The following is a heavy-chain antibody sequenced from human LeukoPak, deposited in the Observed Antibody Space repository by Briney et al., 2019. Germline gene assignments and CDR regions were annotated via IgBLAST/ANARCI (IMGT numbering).Heavy chain of an antibody. CDR3: AREAYYDSGYFDY. CDR2: IYYSGST. J-gene: IGHJ4*02. D-gene: IGHD3-22*01. V-gene: IGHV4-31*03. CDR1: GGSISSGGYY. Sequence: PSQTLSLTCTVSGGSISSGGYYWSWIRQHPGKGLEWIGYIYYSGSTYYNPSLRSRVTISVDTSKNQFSLKLSSVTAADTAVYYCAREAYYDSGYFDYWGQGTLVTVSS.